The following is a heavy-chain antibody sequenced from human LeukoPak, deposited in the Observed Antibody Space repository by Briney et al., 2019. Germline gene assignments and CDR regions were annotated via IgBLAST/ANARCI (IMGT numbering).Heavy chain of an antibody. J-gene: IGHJ4*02. Sequence: GGSLRLSCAVSGFTFSNYDMHWVRQAPGKGLEWVAVIWYDGSNKYYADSVKGRFTISRDNSKNTLYLQMNTLRAEDTAVYYCARDPGGVVYFDYWGQGTLVTISS. CDR2: IWYDGSNK. CDR1: GFTFSNYD. D-gene: IGHD2-8*01. CDR3: ARDPGGVVYFDY. V-gene: IGHV3-33*01.